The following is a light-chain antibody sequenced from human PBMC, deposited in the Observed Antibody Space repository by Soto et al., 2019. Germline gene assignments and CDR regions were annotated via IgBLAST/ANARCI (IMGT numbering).Light chain of an antibody. CDR2: HAS. CDR1: QSISNW. Sequence: DIQMTESPSTLSASVGDRVTITCRASQSISNWLAWYQQKPGTAPKVLIYHASNLQSGVPSRFSGSGSGTEFTLTISSMQPDYLATDYCQQYNSYSFGQGTKVDIK. CDR3: QQYNSYS. J-gene: IGKJ1*01. V-gene: IGKV1-5*01.